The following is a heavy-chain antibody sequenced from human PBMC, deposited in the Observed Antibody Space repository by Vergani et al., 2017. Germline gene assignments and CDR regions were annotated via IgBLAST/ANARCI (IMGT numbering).Heavy chain of an antibody. J-gene: IGHJ5*01. Sequence: QLQLQESGPGLVKTSETLSLTCSVSGASIDRSKNYWGWIRQPPGKGLEWIGSVLYSGDTNYDPSLKSRVTISIATSKNQFSLKLNSVTAADTAVYYCARRTYYDFRFDFLGQGILVTGSS. D-gene: IGHD3-3*01. CDR2: VLYSGDT. CDR3: ARRTYYDFRFDF. V-gene: IGHV4-39*01. CDR1: GASIDRSKNY.